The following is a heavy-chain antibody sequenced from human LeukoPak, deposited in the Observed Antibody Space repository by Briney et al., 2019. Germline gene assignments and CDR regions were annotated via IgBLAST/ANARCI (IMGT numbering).Heavy chain of an antibody. CDR1: GFTFSNYA. J-gene: IGHJ4*02. CDR3: VKASGSGTSYGPFDH. Sequence: GGSLRLSCAASGFTFSNYAMNWVRQAPGKGLEWVSRISASGGTTYYADSVEGRFTISRDSSENTLYLQMNSVRAEDTALYYCVKASGSGTSYGPFDHWGQGTLVTVSS. V-gene: IGHV3-23*01. D-gene: IGHD3-10*01. CDR2: ISASGGTT.